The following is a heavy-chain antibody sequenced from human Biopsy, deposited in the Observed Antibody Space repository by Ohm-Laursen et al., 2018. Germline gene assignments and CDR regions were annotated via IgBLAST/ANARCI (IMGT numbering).Heavy chain of an antibody. Sequence: SLRLSCAASGFTLSDGMTWVRQAPGKGLEWVSSITTDSGRMFYADSVRGRFTISRDNSKNTLYLQMNSLRAEDTAEYYCARHLRYNDYWGQGTLVTVSS. J-gene: IGHJ4*02. CDR3: ARHLRYNDY. D-gene: IGHD3-9*01. V-gene: IGHV3-23*01. CDR2: ITTDSGRM. CDR1: GFTLSDG.